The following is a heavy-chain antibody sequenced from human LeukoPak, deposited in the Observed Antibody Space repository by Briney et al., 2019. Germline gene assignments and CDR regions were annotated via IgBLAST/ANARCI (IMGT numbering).Heavy chain of an antibody. CDR3: ARALKDAGRITMIVVVRRRVNNWFDP. CDR2: MNPNSGNT. CDR1: GYTFTSYA. J-gene: IGHJ5*02. Sequence: ASVKVSCKASGYTFTSYAMNWVRQAPGQGLEWMGWMNPNSGNTGYAQKFQGRVTMTRNTSISTAYMELSSLRSEDTAVYYCARALKDAGRITMIVVVRRRVNNWFDPWGQGTLVTVSS. V-gene: IGHV1-8*02. D-gene: IGHD3-22*01.